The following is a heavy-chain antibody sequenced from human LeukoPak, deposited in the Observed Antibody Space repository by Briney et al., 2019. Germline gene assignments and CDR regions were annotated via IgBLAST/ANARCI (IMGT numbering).Heavy chain of an antibody. J-gene: IGHJ3*02. CDR2: ISYDGSNK. Sequence: GGSLRLSCAASGFTFSSYGMHWVRQAPGKGLEWVAVISYDGSNKYYADSVKGRFTISRDNSKNTLYLQMNSLRAEDTAVYYCARHNGDPTPEAFDIWGQGTMVTVSS. V-gene: IGHV3-30*03. D-gene: IGHD4-17*01. CDR3: ARHNGDPTPEAFDI. CDR1: GFTFSSYG.